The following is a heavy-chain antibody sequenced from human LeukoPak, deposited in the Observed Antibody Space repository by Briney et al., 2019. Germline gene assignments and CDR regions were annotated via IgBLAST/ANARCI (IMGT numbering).Heavy chain of an antibody. CDR1: GYTLTELS. Sequence: GASVKVSCKVSGYTLTELSMHWVRQAPGKGLEWMGGFDPEDGETIYAQKFQGRVTMTTDTSTSTAYMELRSLRSDDTAVYYCARSGSPTHNWFDPWGQGTLVTVSS. CDR2: FDPEDGET. J-gene: IGHJ5*02. V-gene: IGHV1-24*01. CDR3: ARSGSPTHNWFDP. D-gene: IGHD1-26*01.